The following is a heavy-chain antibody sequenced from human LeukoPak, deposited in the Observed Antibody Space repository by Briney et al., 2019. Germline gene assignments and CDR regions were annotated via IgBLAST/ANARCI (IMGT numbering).Heavy chain of an antibody. CDR3: AKQGNGLMVYAFFDY. D-gene: IGHD2-8*01. V-gene: IGHV3-30*02. CDR1: GFSFSGYG. Sequence: GGSLRLSCAASGFSFSGYGMHWVRQAPGKGLEWVAFIRYDGSNKYYADSVKGRFTISRDNSKNTLYLQMNSLRAEDTAVYYCAKQGNGLMVYAFFDYWGQGTLVTVSS. CDR2: IRYDGSNK. J-gene: IGHJ4*02.